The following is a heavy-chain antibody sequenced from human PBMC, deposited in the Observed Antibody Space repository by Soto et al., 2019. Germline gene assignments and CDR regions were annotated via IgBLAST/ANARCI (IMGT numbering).Heavy chain of an antibody. CDR2: ISSSSSTI. CDR1: GFTFSSYS. J-gene: IGHJ3*02. V-gene: IGHV3-48*02. CDR3: ASLVVAKTRNAFDI. Sequence: QPGGSLRLSCAASGFTFSSYSMNWVRQAPGKGLEWVSYISSSSSTIYYADSVKGRFTISRDNAKNSLYLQMNSLRDEDTAVYYCASLVVAKTRNAFDIWGQGTMVTVSS. D-gene: IGHD3-22*01.